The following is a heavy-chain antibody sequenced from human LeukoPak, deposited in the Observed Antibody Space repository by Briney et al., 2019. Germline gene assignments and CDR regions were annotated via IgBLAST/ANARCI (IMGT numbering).Heavy chain of an antibody. Sequence: PSETLSLTCAVYGGSFSGYYWSWIRQPAGKGLEWIGRIYTSGSTNYNPSLKSRVTMSVDTSKNQFSLKLSSVTAADTAVYYCARDGFGARYYYGMDVWGQGTTVTVSS. V-gene: IGHV4-4*07. CDR2: IYTSGST. CDR1: GGSFSGYY. CDR3: ARDGFGARYYYGMDV. D-gene: IGHD3-10*01. J-gene: IGHJ6*02.